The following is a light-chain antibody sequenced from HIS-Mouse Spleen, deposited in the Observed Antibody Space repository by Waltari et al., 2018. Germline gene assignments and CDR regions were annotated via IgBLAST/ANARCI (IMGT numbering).Light chain of an antibody. CDR1: QGISSY. J-gene: IGKJ1*01. V-gene: IGKV1-9*01. Sequence: DIQLTQSPSFLSASVGDRVTITCRASQGISSYLAWYQQKPGNAPKLLIYAASTLQSGVPSRVSGSGSGTEFTLTISSLQPEDFATYYCQQLNSYPPTFGQGTKVEIK. CDR2: AAS. CDR3: QQLNSYPPT.